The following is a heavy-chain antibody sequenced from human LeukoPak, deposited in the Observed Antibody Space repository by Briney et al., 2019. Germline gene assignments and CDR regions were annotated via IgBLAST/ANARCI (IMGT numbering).Heavy chain of an antibody. CDR1: GFTFSSYA. J-gene: IGHJ4*02. Sequence: GRSLRLSCAASGFTFSSYAMHWVRQAPGKGLEWVAVISYDGSNNYYADSVKGRFTISRDNSKNTLYLQMNSLRAEDTAVYYCARAQGSSPPAYYFDYWGQGTLVTVSS. V-gene: IGHV3-30-3*01. CDR2: ISYDGSNN. D-gene: IGHD6-13*01. CDR3: ARAQGSSPPAYYFDY.